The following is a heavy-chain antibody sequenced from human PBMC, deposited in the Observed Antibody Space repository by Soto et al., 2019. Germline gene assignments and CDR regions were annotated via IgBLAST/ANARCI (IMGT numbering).Heavy chain of an antibody. Sequence: QVQLQESGPGLVKPSQTLSLTCTVSGGSISSGDYYWSWIRQPPGKGLEWIGYIYYSGSTYYNPSLKSRVTISVDTSKNQFSLKLSSVTAADTAVYYCASVPPPDYYGSGSYYLAYWGQGTLVTVSS. CDR2: IYYSGST. J-gene: IGHJ4*02. V-gene: IGHV4-30-4*01. D-gene: IGHD3-10*01. CDR3: ASVPPPDYYGSGSYYLAY. CDR1: GGSISSGDYY.